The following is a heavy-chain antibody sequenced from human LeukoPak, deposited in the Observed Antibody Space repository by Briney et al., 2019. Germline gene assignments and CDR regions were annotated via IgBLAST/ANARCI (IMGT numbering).Heavy chain of an antibody. V-gene: IGHV4-4*07. J-gene: IGHJ4*02. D-gene: IGHD1-26*01. CDR3: ARGDGSYPY. Sequence: LSYTLSLTCTVSGGSISSYYWSWLGQPAGKGLEWIGRIYTSGSTNNNPSVKSRLTMSVDTSNIQFSLMLSSVTAADTAVYCCARGDGSYPYWGQGTLVPVSS. CDR1: GGSISSYY. CDR2: IYTSGST.